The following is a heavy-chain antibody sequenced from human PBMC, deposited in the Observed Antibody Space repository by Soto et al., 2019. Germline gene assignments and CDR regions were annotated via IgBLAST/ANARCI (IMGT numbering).Heavy chain of an antibody. CDR2: IYYSGST. CDR1: GGSISSYY. Sequence: SETLSLTCTVSGGSISSYYWSGIRQPPGKGLEWIGYIYYSGSTNYNPSLKSRVTISVDTSKNQFSLKLSSVTAADTAVYYCASSATVDAFDIWGQGTMVTVSS. CDR3: ASSATVDAFDI. J-gene: IGHJ3*02. D-gene: IGHD4-17*01. V-gene: IGHV4-59*01.